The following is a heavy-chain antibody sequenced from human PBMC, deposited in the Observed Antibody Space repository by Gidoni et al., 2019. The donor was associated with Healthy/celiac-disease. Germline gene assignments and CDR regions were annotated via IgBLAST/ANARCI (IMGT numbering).Heavy chain of an antibody. D-gene: IGHD5-12*01. Sequence: QVQLQQWGAGLLKPSETLSLTCAVYGGSFSGYYWSWIRQPPGKGLEWIGEINHSGSTNYNPSLKSRVTISVDTSKNQFSLKLSSVTAADTAVYYCARETQRWLQYYYYYGMDVWGQGTTVTVSS. J-gene: IGHJ6*02. CDR3: ARETQRWLQYYYYYGMDV. V-gene: IGHV4-34*01. CDR1: GGSFSGYY. CDR2: INHSGST.